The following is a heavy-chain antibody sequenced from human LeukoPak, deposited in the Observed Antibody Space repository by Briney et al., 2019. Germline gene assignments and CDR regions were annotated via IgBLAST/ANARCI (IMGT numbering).Heavy chain of an antibody. V-gene: IGHV4-4*07. J-gene: IGHJ3*02. CDR2: IYTSGST. Sequence: SETLSLTCTVSGDSISSYYWSWIRQPAGKGLEWIGRIYTSGSTNNNPSLKSRVTMSVDTSKNQFSLKLSSATAADTAVYYCARGPSGSGTLWAFNIWGQGTMVTVSS. CDR3: ARGPSGSGTLWAFNI. CDR1: GDSISSYY. D-gene: IGHD3-10*01.